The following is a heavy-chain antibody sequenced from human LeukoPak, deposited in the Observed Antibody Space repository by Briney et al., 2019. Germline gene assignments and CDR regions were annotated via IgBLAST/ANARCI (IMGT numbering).Heavy chain of an antibody. CDR1: GFTFNSYA. J-gene: IGHJ4*02. CDR3: ARERFSSTDY. D-gene: IGHD6-13*01. CDR2: ISGSGVST. V-gene: IGHV3-23*01. Sequence: GGSLRLSCAVSGFTFNSYAMMWVRQAPGKGLEWVSAISGSGVSTYYADSVKGRFTISRDNSKNTLYLQMNSLRAEDTAVYYCARERFSSTDYWGQGTLVTVSS.